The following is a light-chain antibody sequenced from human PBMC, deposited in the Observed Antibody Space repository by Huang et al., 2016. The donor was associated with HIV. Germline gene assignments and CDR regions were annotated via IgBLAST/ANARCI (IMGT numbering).Light chain of an antibody. CDR1: QSVSSN. Sequence: ETVMTQSPATLSVFSGERATLSCRACQSVSSNLAWSQQKPGPAPRLLIYGAATRATGTPARFSGSGSGTEFTLTINSLQSEDFAVYYCQQYNNWFWTFGQGTKVEIK. CDR2: GAA. CDR3: QQYNNWFWT. V-gene: IGKV3-15*01. J-gene: IGKJ1*01.